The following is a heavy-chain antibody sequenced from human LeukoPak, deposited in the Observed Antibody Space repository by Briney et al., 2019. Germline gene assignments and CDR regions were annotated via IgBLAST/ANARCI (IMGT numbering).Heavy chain of an antibody. J-gene: IGHJ5*02. Sequence: GASVKVSCRTSGYTFTHYGISWVRQVPGQGLEWLGWINTSNGNTNFAQKVQGRVTMTTDTSTSTAYMELRSLRSDGTAVYYCARDLRFIPAASANGWFDPWGQGTLVTVSS. CDR1: GYTFTHYG. CDR3: ARDLRFIPAASANGWFDP. D-gene: IGHD6-13*01. V-gene: IGHV1-18*01. CDR2: INTSNGNT.